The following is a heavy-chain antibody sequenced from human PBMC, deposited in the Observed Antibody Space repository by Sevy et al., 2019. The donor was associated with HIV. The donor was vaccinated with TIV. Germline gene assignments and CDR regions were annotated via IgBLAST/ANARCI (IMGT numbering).Heavy chain of an antibody. Sequence: GGSLRLSCTASGFSFGDYPMSWFRQAPGTGLEWVGLIRSKAYCGTTEDAASVKGRFIISRDDSETIAYLQMNSLKTEDTAVYYCTQGYDSSGHYDYWGQGTRVTVSS. CDR1: GFSFGDYP. J-gene: IGHJ4*02. D-gene: IGHD3-22*01. CDR2: IRSKAYCGTT. V-gene: IGHV3-49*03. CDR3: TQGYDSSGHYDY.